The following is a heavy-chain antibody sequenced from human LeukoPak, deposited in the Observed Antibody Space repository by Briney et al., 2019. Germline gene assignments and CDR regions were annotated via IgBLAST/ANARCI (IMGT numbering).Heavy chain of an antibody. CDR3: ASHKTGGTYPFDY. J-gene: IGHJ4*02. V-gene: IGHV4-59*08. D-gene: IGHD1-26*01. Sequence: SETLSLTCTVSCGSMNTYFWRLVRQPPGKGLEWIGHIHYSGSTTYNPSLKSRVTISVDVSKNQFSLKLSSVTAADTAVCYCASHKTGGTYPFDYWGQGTLVTVSS. CDR2: IHYSGST. CDR1: CGSMNTYF.